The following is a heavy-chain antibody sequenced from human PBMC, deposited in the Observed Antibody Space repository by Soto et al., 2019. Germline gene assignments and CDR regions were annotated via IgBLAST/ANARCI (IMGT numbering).Heavy chain of an antibody. D-gene: IGHD1-26*01. CDR1: GFTFSRYW. V-gene: IGHV3-7*01. CDR3: ARRDGRNVDY. J-gene: IGHJ4*02. CDR2: IMHDGSEK. Sequence: EVQLVESGGGLVQPGGSLRLSWVASGFTFSRYWMSWVRQSPGKGLEWLANIMHDGSEKYYVDSVKGRFTISRANAKDTLYLQMNSLRDEDTAVYYCARRDGRNVDYWGQGTLVTVSS.